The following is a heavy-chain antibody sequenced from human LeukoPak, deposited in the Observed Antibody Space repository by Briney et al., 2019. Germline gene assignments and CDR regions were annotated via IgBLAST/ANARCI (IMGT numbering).Heavy chain of an antibody. Sequence: SETLSLTCAVYGGSFSGYYWSWIRQPPGKGLEWIGEINHSGGTNYNPSLKSRVTISVDTSKNQFSLKLSSVTAADTAVYYCARGHRDYGDSVWGQGTLVTVSS. CDR3: ARGHRDYGDSV. J-gene: IGHJ4*02. CDR2: INHSGGT. V-gene: IGHV4-34*01. D-gene: IGHD4-17*01. CDR1: GGSFSGYY.